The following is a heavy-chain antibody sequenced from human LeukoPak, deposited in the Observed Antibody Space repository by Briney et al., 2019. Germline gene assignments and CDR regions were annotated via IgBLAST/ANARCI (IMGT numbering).Heavy chain of an antibody. CDR2: ISGSGGST. V-gene: IGHV3-23*01. CDR1: GFTFSSYA. CDR3: AKDQTRITIFGVTPDAFDI. J-gene: IGHJ3*02. D-gene: IGHD3-3*01. Sequence: GGSLRLSCAASGFTFSSYAMSWVRQAPGKGLEWVSAISGSGGSTYYAGSVKGRFTISRDNSKNTLYLQMNSLRAEDTAVYYCAKDQTRITIFGVTPDAFDIWGQGTMVTVSS.